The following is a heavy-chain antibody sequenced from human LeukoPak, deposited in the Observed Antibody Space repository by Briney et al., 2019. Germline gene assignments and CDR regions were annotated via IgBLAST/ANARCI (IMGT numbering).Heavy chain of an antibody. CDR3: EKDAQRGFDYSNSLEH. CDR1: GFTFSHFG. Sequence: GTSLRLSCEASGFTFSHFGMHWVRQAPGKGLEWVAVIWSDATNQYYADSVRGRFTISRDNFKKTVSLQMNSLRAEDSAVYYCEKDAQRGFDYSNSLEHWGQGSLVIVSS. J-gene: IGHJ4*02. D-gene: IGHD4-11*01. CDR2: IWSDATNQ. V-gene: IGHV3-33*06.